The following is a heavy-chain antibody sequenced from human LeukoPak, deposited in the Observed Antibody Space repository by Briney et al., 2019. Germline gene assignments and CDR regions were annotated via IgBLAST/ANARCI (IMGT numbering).Heavy chain of an antibody. D-gene: IGHD3-10*01. J-gene: IGHJ4*02. Sequence: GGSLRLSCAASGFTFSSYSMNWVRQAPGKGLEWVSSISSSSSYIYYADSVKGRFTISRDNAKNSLYLQMNSLRAEDTAVYYCARDESHYYGSGSYYYWGQGTLVTVSS. CDR1: GFTFSSYS. V-gene: IGHV3-21*01. CDR2: ISSSSSYI. CDR3: ARDESHYYGSGSYYY.